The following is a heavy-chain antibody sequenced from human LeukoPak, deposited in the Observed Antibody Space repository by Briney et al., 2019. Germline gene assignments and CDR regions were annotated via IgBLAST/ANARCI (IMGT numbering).Heavy chain of an antibody. Sequence: ASVKVSCKASGYTFTCYYMHWVRQAPGQGLEWMGIINPSGGSTNYAQKLQGRVTMTTDTSTSTAYMELRSLRSDDTAVYYCARYDFWSGYSKYYFDYWGQGTLVTVSS. CDR1: GYTFTCYY. CDR2: INPSGGST. J-gene: IGHJ4*02. V-gene: IGHV1-46*01. CDR3: ARYDFWSGYSKYYFDY. D-gene: IGHD3-3*01.